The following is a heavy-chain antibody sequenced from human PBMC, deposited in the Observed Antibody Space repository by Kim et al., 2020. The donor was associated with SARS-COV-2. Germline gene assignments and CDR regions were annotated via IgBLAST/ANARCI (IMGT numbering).Heavy chain of an antibody. V-gene: IGHV4-34*01. J-gene: IGHJ6*02. CDR1: GGSFSGYY. CDR2: INHSGST. CDR3: ARGPMFRSGPPEYYYYYGMDV. Sequence: SETLSLTCAVYGGSFSGYYWSWIRQPPGKGLEWIGEINHSGSTNYNPSLKSRVTISVDTSKNQFSLKLSSVTAADTAVYYCARGPMFRSGPPEYYYYYGMDVWGQGTTVTVSS. D-gene: IGHD3-3*01.